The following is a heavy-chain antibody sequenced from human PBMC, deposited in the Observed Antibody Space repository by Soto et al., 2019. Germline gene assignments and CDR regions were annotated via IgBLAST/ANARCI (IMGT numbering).Heavy chain of an antibody. CDR1: GFTFSSYG. CDR2: ISYDGSNK. D-gene: IGHD6-19*01. CDR3: AKTQGGWYMVGAFDI. J-gene: IGHJ3*02. V-gene: IGHV3-30*18. Sequence: QVQLVESGGGVVQPGRSLRLSCAASGFTFSSYGMHWVRQAPGKGLEWVAVISYDGSNKYYADSVKGRFTISRDNSKNTLYLQMNSLRAEDRAVYYCAKTQGGWYMVGAFDIWGQGTMVTVSS.